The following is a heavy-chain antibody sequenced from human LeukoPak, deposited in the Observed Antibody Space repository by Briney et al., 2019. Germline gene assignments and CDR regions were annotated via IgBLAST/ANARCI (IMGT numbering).Heavy chain of an antibody. J-gene: IGHJ4*02. V-gene: IGHV1-69*05. CDR1: GGTFSSYA. CDR2: IIPIFGTA. CDR3: ARGGLTTASFDY. D-gene: IGHD4-11*01. Sequence: SVKVSCKASGGTFSSYAISWVRQAPGQGLEWMGRIIPIFGTANYAQKFQGRVTITTDESTSTAYMELSSLRSEDTAVYYCARGGLTTASFDYWGQGTLVTVSS.